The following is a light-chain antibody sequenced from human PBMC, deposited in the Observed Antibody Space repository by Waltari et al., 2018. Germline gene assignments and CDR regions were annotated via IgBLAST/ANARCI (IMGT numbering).Light chain of an antibody. V-gene: IGLV2-14*01. CDR2: DVT. CDR1: SGYVGAYDY. Sequence: QSALTQPASVSGSPGQSITISCTGASGYVGAYDYVSWYQQRPDIAPKLIIYDVTKRPSGISSRFSGSKSGNTASLTISGLQAEDEADYYCSSFTTNTVVVFGGGTTLTVL. J-gene: IGLJ3*02. CDR3: SSFTTNTVVV.